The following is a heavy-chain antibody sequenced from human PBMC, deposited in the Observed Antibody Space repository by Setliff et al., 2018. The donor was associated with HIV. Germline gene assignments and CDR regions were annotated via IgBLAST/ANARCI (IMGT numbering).Heavy chain of an antibody. V-gene: IGHV4-38-2*02. J-gene: IGHJ1*01. CDR3: TADRASVWYGD. Sequence: SETLSLTCTVSGYSISSGYYWGWIRQPPGKGLEWLGSIYDSGSTSYNPSLSSRLTISVDTSKNQVSLRLSSVTAADAATYYCTADRASVWYGDWGKGTLVTVSS. CDR2: IYDSGST. D-gene: IGHD6-19*01. CDR1: GYSISSGYY.